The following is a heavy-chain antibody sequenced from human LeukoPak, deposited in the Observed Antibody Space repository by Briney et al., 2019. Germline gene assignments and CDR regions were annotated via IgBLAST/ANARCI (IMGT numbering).Heavy chain of an antibody. D-gene: IGHD1-1*01. J-gene: IGHJ3*01. CDR3: ARRGLEPVWAAFDF. V-gene: IGHV4-34*01. CDR1: GFTVSSNY. Sequence: GSLRLSCVVSGFTVSSNYMTWIRQPPGKGLEWIGEINHSGSTNYNPSLKSRVTISVDRSKNQFSLKLSSVTAADTAVYYCARRGLEPVWAAFDFWGQGTMVTVSS. CDR2: INHSGST.